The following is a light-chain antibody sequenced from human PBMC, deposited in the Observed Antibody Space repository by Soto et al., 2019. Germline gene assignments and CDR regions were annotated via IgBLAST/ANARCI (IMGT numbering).Light chain of an antibody. Sequence: EIVLTQSPAPLSFSPGERATLSCKASQSVSSYLAWYQQKPGQAPRLLIYDASNRATGIPARFSGSWSGTDCTLTISSLEPEDVAVYYCQQYGSSPWTFGQGTKVDIK. CDR2: DAS. CDR3: QQYGSSPWT. J-gene: IGKJ1*01. CDR1: QSVSSY. V-gene: IGKV3-11*01.